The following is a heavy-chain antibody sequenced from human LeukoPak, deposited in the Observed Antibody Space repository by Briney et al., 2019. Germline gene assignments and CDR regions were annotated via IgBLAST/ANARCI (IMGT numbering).Heavy chain of an antibody. CDR2: IWYDGSNK. Sequence: PGRSLRLSCAASGFTFSSYGMHWVRQAPGKGLEWVAVIWYDGSNKYYADSVKGRFTISRDNSKNTLYLQMNSLRAEDTAVYYCARDTVPAARYYYNGMDVWGKGTTVTVSS. V-gene: IGHV3-33*01. CDR3: ARDTVPAARYYYNGMDV. CDR1: GFTFSSYG. D-gene: IGHD2-2*01. J-gene: IGHJ6*04.